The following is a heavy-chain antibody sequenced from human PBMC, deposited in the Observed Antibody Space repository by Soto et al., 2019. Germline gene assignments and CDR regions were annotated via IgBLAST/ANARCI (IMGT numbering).Heavy chain of an antibody. D-gene: IGHD3-10*01. J-gene: IGHJ4*02. Sequence: PGGSLRLSCAASGFAFNEYYMTWIRQAPGKGLEWISDISSSGIYTNYADSVKGRFTISRDNAKTSLYLQLNSLRAEDTAVYYCARDRGNSGTPNDYWGQGTLVTVSS. CDR1: GFAFNEYY. CDR3: ARDRGNSGTPNDY. CDR2: ISSSGIYT. V-gene: IGHV3-11*06.